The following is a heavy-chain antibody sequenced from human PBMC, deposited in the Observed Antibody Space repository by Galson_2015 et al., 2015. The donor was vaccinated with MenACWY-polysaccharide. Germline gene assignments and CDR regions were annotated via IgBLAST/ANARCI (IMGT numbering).Heavy chain of an antibody. CDR1: HDSISSSY. CDR2: IHATGST. Sequence: ETLSLTCTVSHDSISSSYWSWIRQSADKGLGYIGRIHATGSTAYNPSFRSRVAMSVDLPRNQVSLRLASVTASDTAIYFCARRSLDNWYFDLWGRGSLVIVSS. J-gene: IGHJ2*01. V-gene: IGHV4-4*07. CDR3: ARRSLDNWYFDL. D-gene: IGHD1-1*01.